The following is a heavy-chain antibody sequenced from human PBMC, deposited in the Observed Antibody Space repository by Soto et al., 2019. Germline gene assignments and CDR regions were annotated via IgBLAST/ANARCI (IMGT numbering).Heavy chain of an antibody. Sequence: KSSETLSLTCTVSGSFISNGGYHWNWVRQHPGKGLEWIGFINYGGSTYYNPSLKSRLTMTVDTSKNQFSLKLTSVTAADTAVYFCATLQAGAGGRGCWGPGTLVTVSS. D-gene: IGHD2-15*01. CDR1: GSFISNGGYH. CDR3: ATLQAGAGGRGC. CDR2: INYGGST. J-gene: IGHJ4*01. V-gene: IGHV4-31*03.